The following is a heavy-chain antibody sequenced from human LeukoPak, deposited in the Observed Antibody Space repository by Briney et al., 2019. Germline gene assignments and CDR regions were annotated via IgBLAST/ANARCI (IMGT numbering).Heavy chain of an antibody. CDR3: AQWSWYFCFDP. J-gene: IGHJ5*02. CDR1: GFTFSSYW. D-gene: IGHD6-13*01. V-gene: IGHV3-7*01. Sequence: PGGSLRLSCAASGFTFSSYWMSWVRQAPGKGLEWVAKIKQDGSEKYYVDSVKGRFTISRDNAKNSLYLQMNSLRAEDTAAYYCAQWSWYFCFDPWGQGTLVTVSS. CDR2: IKQDGSEK.